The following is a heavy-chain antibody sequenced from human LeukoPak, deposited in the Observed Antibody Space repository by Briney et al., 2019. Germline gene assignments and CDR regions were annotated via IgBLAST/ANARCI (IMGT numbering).Heavy chain of an antibody. D-gene: IGHD3-10*01. CDR2: INPNSGGT. CDR1: GGTFSSYA. J-gene: IGHJ4*02. Sequence: ASVKVSCKASGGTFSSYAISWVRQAPGQGLEWMGWINPNSGGTNYAQKFQGRVTMTRDTSISTAYMELSRLRSDDAAVYYCAREVALTMVRGVIISVAYWGQGTLVTVSS. V-gene: IGHV1-2*02. CDR3: AREVALTMVRGVIISVAY.